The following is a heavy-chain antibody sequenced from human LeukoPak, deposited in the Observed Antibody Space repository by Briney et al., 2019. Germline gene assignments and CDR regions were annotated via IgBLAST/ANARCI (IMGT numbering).Heavy chain of an antibody. D-gene: IGHD3-10*01. V-gene: IGHV3-66*01. Sequence: GGSLRLSCAASGFTVSSNYMSWVRQAPGKGLEWVSVIYSGGSTYYADSVKGRFTISRDNSKNTLYLQMNSLRAEDTAVYYCARERKKWFGELLYFDYWGQGTLVTVSS. CDR2: IYSGGST. J-gene: IGHJ4*02. CDR3: ARERKKWFGELLYFDY. CDR1: GFTVSSNY.